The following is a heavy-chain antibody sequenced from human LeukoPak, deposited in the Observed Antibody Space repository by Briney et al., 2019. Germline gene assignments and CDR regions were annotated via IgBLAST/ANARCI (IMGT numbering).Heavy chain of an antibody. J-gene: IGHJ4*02. V-gene: IGHV4-34*01. CDR1: GGSFSGYY. CDR3: ARVSMTTVTTIDH. D-gene: IGHD4-17*01. Sequence: SETLSLTCAVYGGSFSGYYWSWIRQPPGKGLEWIGEINHSGSTNYNPSLKSRVTISVDTSKNQFSLKLSSVTAADTAVYYCARVSMTTVTTIDHWGQGTLVTVSS. CDR2: INHSGST.